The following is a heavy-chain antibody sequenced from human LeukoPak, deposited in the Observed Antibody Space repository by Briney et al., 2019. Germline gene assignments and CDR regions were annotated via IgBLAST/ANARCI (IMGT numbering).Heavy chain of an antibody. Sequence: SETLSLTCTVSGGSVSSGTYYWSRIRQPPGEGLEWIGYIYYSGSTNYNPSLKSRVTISVDTSKNQFSLKLSSVTAADTAVYYCARVEWFGELSPFDIWGQGTMVTVSS. V-gene: IGHV4-61*01. CDR1: GGSVSSGTYY. CDR2: IYYSGST. J-gene: IGHJ3*02. D-gene: IGHD3-10*01. CDR3: ARVEWFGELSPFDI.